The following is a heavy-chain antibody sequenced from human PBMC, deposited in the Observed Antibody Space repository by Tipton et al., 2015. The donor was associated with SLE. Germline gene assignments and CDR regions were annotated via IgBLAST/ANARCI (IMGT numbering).Heavy chain of an antibody. CDR1: GGSIDSNY. V-gene: IGHV4-59*08. CDR2: VYHTGST. D-gene: IGHD4-11*01. J-gene: IGHJ2*01. CDR3: ARRSKYVWYFDL. Sequence: GSLRLSCTVSGGSIDSNYWSWIRQPPGKELESIGSVYHTGSTNYNPSLKSRVTISVDTSKNQFSLKLTSVTAADTAVYYCARRSKYVWYFDLWGRGSLVTVSS.